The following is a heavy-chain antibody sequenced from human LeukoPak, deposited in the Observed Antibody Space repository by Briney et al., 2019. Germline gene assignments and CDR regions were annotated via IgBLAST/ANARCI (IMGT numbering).Heavy chain of an antibody. CDR1: GFTFSSYG. Sequence: PGGSLRLSCAASGFTFSSYGMHWVRQAPGKGLEWVAFIRYDGSNKYYADSVKGRFTISRDNSKNTLYLQMNSLRAEDTAVYYCAKGTYYDFWSGYPRLDSWGQGTLVIVSA. D-gene: IGHD3-3*01. J-gene: IGHJ4*02. V-gene: IGHV3-30*02. CDR2: IRYDGSNK. CDR3: AKGTYYDFWSGYPRLDS.